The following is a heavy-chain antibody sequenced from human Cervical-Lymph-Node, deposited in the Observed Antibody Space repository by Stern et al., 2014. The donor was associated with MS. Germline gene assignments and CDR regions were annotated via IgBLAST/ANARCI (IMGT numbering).Heavy chain of an antibody. CDR2: ISYDGRDK. V-gene: IGHV3-30*04. J-gene: IGHJ4*02. D-gene: IGHD1-26*01. CDR3: AKGGSGSYLD. CDR1: GFVFRRYA. Sequence: VQLLESGGGVVQPGRSLRLSCAASGFVFRRYALHWVRQAPGKGLEWVAHISYDGRDKYSTDSMTVRFTVSRDNSNNTVDLEMNSLRLEDTAVYYCAKGGSGSYLDWGQGSLVTVSS.